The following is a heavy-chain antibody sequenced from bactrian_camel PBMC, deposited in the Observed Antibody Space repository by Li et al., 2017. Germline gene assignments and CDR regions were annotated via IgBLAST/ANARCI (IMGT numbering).Heavy chain of an antibody. D-gene: IGHD3*01. Sequence: HVQLVESGGGLVQPGGSLRLSCAASEFTFSDYDMSWVRQAPGKGLEWVSGIYSDGTKTYYADSVKGRFTISRDNAKNTLYLQMNSLKPEDTAMYYCAADLIECSGPMDYWGKGTQVTVS. V-gene: IGHV3S6*01. CDR1: EFTFSDYD. J-gene: IGHJ7*01. CDR2: IYSDGTKT.